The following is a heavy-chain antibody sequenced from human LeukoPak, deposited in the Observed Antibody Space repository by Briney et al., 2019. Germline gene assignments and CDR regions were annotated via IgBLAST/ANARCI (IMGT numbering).Heavy chain of an antibody. V-gene: IGHV1-2*02. CDR3: ARDRAWDSSGWYYFDY. Sequence: GASVKVSCKASGGTFSSYAISWVRQAPGQGLEWMGWINPNSGGTNYAQKFQGRVTMTRDTSISTAYMELSRLRSDDTAVYYCARDRAWDSSGWYYFDYWGQGTLVTVSS. J-gene: IGHJ4*02. CDR2: INPNSGGT. CDR1: GGTFSSYA. D-gene: IGHD6-19*01.